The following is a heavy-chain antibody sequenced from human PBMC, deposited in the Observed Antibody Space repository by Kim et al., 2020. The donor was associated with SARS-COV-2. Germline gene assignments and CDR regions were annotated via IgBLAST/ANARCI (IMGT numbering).Heavy chain of an antibody. CDR2: IYYSGST. J-gene: IGHJ5*02. Sequence: SETLSLTCTVSGGSISSGGYYWSWIRQHPGKGLEWIGYIYYSGSTYYNPSLKSRVTISVDTSKNQFSLKLSSVTAADTAMYYCARDVDTMVRGVFRKRFDPWGQGTLVTVSS. D-gene: IGHD3-10*01. CDR1: GGSISSGGYY. V-gene: IGHV4-31*03. CDR3: ARDVDTMVRGVFRKRFDP.